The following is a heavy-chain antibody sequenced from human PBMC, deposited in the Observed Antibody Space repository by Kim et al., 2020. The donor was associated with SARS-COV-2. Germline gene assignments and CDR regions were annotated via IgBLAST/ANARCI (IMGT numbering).Heavy chain of an antibody. D-gene: IGHD3-3*02. J-gene: IGHJ3*02. CDR2: IHYSGTS. CDR3: ARDLSISRDAFDI. CDR1: GGSISSGSYY. V-gene: IGHV4-31*03. Sequence: SETLSLTCTVSGGSISSGSYYWSWIRQHPGKGLEWIGYIHYSGTSYYNPSLKSRVTVSVDTSRNQFSLRLTSVTAADTAIYYCARDLSISRDAFDIWGQGTMVTVSS.